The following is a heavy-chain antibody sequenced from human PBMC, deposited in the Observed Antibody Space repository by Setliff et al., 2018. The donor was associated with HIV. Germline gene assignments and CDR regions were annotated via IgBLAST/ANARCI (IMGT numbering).Heavy chain of an antibody. CDR2: IYYSGST. J-gene: IGHJ2*01. Sequence: PSETLSLTCSVSGGSINNDIYFWSWIRQHPGKGLEWIGYIYYSGSTYYNPSLKSRVTILVDSSRNQFSLRLSSVTAADTAVYYCARAAYSGTYVWEPATDLWGRGTLVTVSS. CDR3: ARAAYSGTYVWEPATDL. CDR1: GGSINNDIYF. D-gene: IGHD1-26*01. V-gene: IGHV4-30-4*08.